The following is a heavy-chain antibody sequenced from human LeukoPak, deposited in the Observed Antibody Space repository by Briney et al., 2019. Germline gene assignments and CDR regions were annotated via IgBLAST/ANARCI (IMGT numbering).Heavy chain of an antibody. V-gene: IGHV4-4*07. D-gene: IGHD4-17*01. CDR2: IYTSGST. Sequence: SETLSLTCTVSGGSISSYYWSWIRQPAGKGLEWIGRIYTSGSTNYNPSLKSRVTISVDTSKNQFSLKLSSVTAADTAVYYCARSHDYGDPFDYWGQGTLVTVSS. CDR1: GGSISSYY. CDR3: ARSHDYGDPFDY. J-gene: IGHJ4*02.